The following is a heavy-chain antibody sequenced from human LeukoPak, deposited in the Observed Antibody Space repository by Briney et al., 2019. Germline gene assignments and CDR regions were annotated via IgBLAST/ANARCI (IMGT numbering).Heavy chain of an antibody. J-gene: IGHJ4*02. CDR2: LATAGDT. V-gene: IGHV3-13*01. D-gene: IGHD1-26*01. CDR3: ARGPLGGSPYRTFDH. CDR1: GFTFNIYD. Sequence: PGGSLRLSCAASGFTFNIYDMHWVRQTAGKGLGWVSTLATAGDTYYPGSVKGRFTISRENAKSSLYLQMNSLRAGDTAVYYCARGPLGGSPYRTFDHWGQGTLVTVSS.